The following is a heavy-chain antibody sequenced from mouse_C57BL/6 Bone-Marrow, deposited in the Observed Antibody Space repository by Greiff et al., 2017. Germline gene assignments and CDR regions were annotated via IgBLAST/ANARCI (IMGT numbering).Heavy chain of an antibody. Sequence: EVQLQQSGAELVRPGASVKLSCTASGFNIKDDYMHWVKQRPEQGLEWIGWIDPENGDTEYASKFQGKATITADTSSNTAYLQLSSLTSEDTAVFYCTTSYYSNYVGYYYAMDYWGQGTSVTVSS. CDR3: TTSYYSNYVGYYYAMDY. V-gene: IGHV14-4*01. CDR2: IDPENGDT. J-gene: IGHJ4*01. CDR1: GFNIKDDY. D-gene: IGHD2-5*01.